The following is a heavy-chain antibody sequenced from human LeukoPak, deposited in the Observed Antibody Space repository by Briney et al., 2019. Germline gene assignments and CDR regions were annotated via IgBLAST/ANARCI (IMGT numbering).Heavy chain of an antibody. D-gene: IGHD3-22*01. CDR2: IYYSGST. V-gene: IGHV4-59*01. Sequence: SETLSVICTVSGGSISSYYWSWIRQPPGKGLEWIGYIYYSGSTNYNPSLKSRVTISVDTSKNQFSLKLSSVTAADTAVYYCARITPYYYDTSGYGAFDIWGQGTMVTVSS. J-gene: IGHJ3*02. CDR1: GGSISSYY. CDR3: ARITPYYYDTSGYGAFDI.